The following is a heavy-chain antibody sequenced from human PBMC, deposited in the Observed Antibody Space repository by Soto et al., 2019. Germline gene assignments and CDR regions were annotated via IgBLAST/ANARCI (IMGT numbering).Heavy chain of an antibody. J-gene: IGHJ4*02. Sequence: QVQLVQAGDEVKKPGASVKVSCKASGYTFTSDGISWVRQAPGQGLEWMGWISDYNGNTKYAQKLQGRVTMTTDTSTSKASMELRSLRSDDTAVYYCARTLPPIDYCGQGTLVTVSS. D-gene: IGHD1-26*01. CDR3: ARTLPPIDY. CDR2: ISDYNGNT. V-gene: IGHV1-18*01. CDR1: GYTFTSDG.